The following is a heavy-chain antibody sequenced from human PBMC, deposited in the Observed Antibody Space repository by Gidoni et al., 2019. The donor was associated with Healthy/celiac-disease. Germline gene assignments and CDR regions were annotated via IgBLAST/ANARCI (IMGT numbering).Heavy chain of an antibody. CDR2: ISYDGSNK. D-gene: IGHD2-2*01. CDR3: AKEQGTIVVVPAAMVY. J-gene: IGHJ4*02. CDR1: GFTFSSYG. V-gene: IGHV3-30*18. Sequence: QVQLVESGGGVVQPGRSLRLSCAASGFTFSSYGMHWVRQAPGKGLDWVAVISYDGSNKYYADSVKGRFTISRDNSKNTLYLQMNSLRAEDTAVYYCAKEQGTIVVVPAAMVYWGQGTLVTVSS.